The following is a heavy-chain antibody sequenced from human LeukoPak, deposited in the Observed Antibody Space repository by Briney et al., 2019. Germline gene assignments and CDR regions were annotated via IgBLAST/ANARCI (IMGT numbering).Heavy chain of an antibody. V-gene: IGHV1-69*04. D-gene: IGHD4-17*01. CDR2: IIPMVGTA. CDR3: ARGGYGDRIDY. Sequence: SVKVSCNAFRRTFFPYAIIWLRQAPGQGLEGRGRIIPMVGTANYAQKFQGRVTMTRDTSTSTVYMELSRLRSEDTAVYCCARGGYGDRIDYWGQGTLVSVSS. J-gene: IGHJ4*02. CDR1: RRTFFPYA.